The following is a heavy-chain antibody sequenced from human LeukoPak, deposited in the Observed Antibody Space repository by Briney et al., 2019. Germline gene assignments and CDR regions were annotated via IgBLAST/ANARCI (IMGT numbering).Heavy chain of an antibody. CDR3: ASHSYGYNH. Sequence: GGSLRLSCAASGIIITSYWMSWVRQTPGKGLEWVANIKQDGSEKDYVDSVKGRFTIFRDNARNSLYLQMNSLRAEDTAVYYCASHSYGYNHWGQGTLVIVSS. CDR1: GIIITSYW. J-gene: IGHJ5*02. V-gene: IGHV3-7*01. CDR2: IKQDGSEK. D-gene: IGHD3-16*01.